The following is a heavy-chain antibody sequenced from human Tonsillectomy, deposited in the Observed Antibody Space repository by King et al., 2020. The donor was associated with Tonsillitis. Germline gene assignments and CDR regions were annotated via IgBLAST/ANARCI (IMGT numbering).Heavy chain of an antibody. CDR1: GFTFSNYW. D-gene: IGHD3-22*01. CDR2: IKQDGSEK. Sequence: VQLVESGGGLVQPGGSLRLSCAASGFTFSNYWMSWVRQAPGKGLEWVANIKQDGSEKYYVDSVKGRFTISRDNAKNSLFLQINSLRVEDAAVYYCARASSYSDDTSGYYPDFDYWGQGTLVTVSS. V-gene: IGHV3-7*01. J-gene: IGHJ4*02. CDR3: ARASSYSDDTSGYYPDFDY.